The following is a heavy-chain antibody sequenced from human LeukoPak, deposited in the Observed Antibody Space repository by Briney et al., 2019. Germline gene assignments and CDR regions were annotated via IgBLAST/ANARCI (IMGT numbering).Heavy chain of an antibody. CDR1: GYRFTSYW. V-gene: IGHV5-51*01. CDR2: IYPGDSDT. CDR3: ARDARDGYNPDAFDI. Sequence: GESLKISCKGSGYRFTSYWIGWVRQMPGKGLEWMGIIYPGDSDTRYSPSFQGQVTISADKSISTAYLQWSSLKASDTAMYYCARDARDGYNPDAFDIWGQGTMVTVSS. D-gene: IGHD5-24*01. J-gene: IGHJ3*02.